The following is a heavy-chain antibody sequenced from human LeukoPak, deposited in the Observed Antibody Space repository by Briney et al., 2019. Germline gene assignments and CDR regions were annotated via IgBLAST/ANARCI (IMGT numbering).Heavy chain of an antibody. CDR1: GYTFTRYG. D-gene: IGHD4-17*01. CDR2: ISAYNDNT. V-gene: IGHV1-18*01. Sequence: ASVKVSCKASGYTFTRYGISLVRQAPGQGIEWMGCISAYNDNTNYAQELQGSVTMTTDTSTSTGYMELRSLRSDDTAVYYCARDRTVFDPWGQGTLVTVSS. J-gene: IGHJ5*02. CDR3: ARDRTVFDP.